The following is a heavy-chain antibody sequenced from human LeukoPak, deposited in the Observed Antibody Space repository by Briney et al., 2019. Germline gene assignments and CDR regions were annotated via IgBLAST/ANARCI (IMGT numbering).Heavy chain of an antibody. CDR3: AREVVWFGTRPDY. J-gene: IGHJ4*02. V-gene: IGHV3-7*01. D-gene: IGHD3-10*01. Sequence: GGSLRLSCAASGFTFSSYWMTWVRQAPGKGLEWVASIKQDGSEKYYVDSVKGRFTISRDNAKNSLYLQMNSLRAEDTAVYYCAREVVWFGTRPDYWGQGTLVTVSS. CDR1: GFTFSSYW. CDR2: IKQDGSEK.